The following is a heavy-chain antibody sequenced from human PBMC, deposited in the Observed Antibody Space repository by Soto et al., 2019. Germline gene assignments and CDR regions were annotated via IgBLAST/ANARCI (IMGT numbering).Heavy chain of an antibody. J-gene: IGHJ4*02. V-gene: IGHV3-30*18. D-gene: IGHD3-9*01. Sequence: WGSLLIACASSVFTFSIYAMHWVRQAPGKGPEWVAVISKDGSNKYYQDSVKGRFTISRDNSKNTLHLQMDSLRGEDTAVYYCAKETGPQGGFDYWGQGTMVTVSS. CDR1: VFTFSIYA. CDR2: ISKDGSNK. CDR3: AKETGPQGGFDY.